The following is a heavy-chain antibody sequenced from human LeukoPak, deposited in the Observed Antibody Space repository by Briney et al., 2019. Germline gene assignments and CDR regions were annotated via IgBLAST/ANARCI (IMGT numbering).Heavy chain of an antibody. J-gene: IGHJ4*02. V-gene: IGHV4-34*01. CDR1: GGSFSGKY. CDR3: ARDLMT. Sequence: SETLSLTCAVYGGSFSGKYWTWIRQPPHKGLEWIGEITHSGSTYYNPSPKSRVTISVGTSRNQFSLKLNSVTAADTAVYYCARDLMTWGQGTLVTVSS. CDR2: ITHSGST.